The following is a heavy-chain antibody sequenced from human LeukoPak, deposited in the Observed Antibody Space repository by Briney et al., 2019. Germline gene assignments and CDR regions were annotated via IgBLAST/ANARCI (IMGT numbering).Heavy chain of an antibody. J-gene: IGHJ6*02. CDR3: ARERCSSTSCYLSAYYYGMDV. CDR2: IKQDGSEK. D-gene: IGHD2-2*01. Sequence: HPGGSLRLSCAASGFTFSSYWMSWVRQAPGKGLEWVASIKQDGSEKYYVDSVKGRFTISRDNAKNSLYLQMNSLRAEDTAVYYCARERCSSTSCYLSAYYYGMDVWGQGTTVTVSS. CDR1: GFTFSSYW. V-gene: IGHV3-7*01.